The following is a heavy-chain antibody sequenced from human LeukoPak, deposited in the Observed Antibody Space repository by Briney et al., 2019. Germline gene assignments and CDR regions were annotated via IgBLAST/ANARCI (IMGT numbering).Heavy chain of an antibody. CDR3: VRTGLASAGVGEY. CDR1: GFTFSDYY. J-gene: IGHJ4*02. Sequence: PGGSLRLSCAASGFTFSDYYMGWLRQAPGKGLEWVSYISSGSNYRNYADSVKGRFTISRDNAKISLYLQMNTLRDEDTAVYYCVRTGLASAGVGEYWGQGALVTVSS. V-gene: IGHV3-11*03. D-gene: IGHD6-13*01. CDR2: ISSGSNYR.